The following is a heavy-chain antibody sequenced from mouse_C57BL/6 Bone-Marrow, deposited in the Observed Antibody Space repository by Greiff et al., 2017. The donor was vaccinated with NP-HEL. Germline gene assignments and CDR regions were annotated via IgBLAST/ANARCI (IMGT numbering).Heavy chain of an antibody. D-gene: IGHD2-12*01. CDR1: GFTFSDYG. V-gene: IGHV5-17*01. CDR3: ARLLLVPYYAMDY. Sequence: EVQRVESGGGLVKPGGSLKLSCAASGFTFSDYGMHWVRQAPEKGLEWVAYICSGSSTIYYADTVKGRFTISSDNAKNTLFLQMTGLRSDDTAMYYGARLLLVPYYAMDYWGQGTSVTVSS. J-gene: IGHJ4*01. CDR2: ICSGSSTI.